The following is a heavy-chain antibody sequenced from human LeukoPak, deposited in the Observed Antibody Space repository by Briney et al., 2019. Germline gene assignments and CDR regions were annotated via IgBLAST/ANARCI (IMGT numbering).Heavy chain of an antibody. CDR3: ARGQISGWYVDWFDP. Sequence: SETLSLTCAVYGGSFGGYYWSWIRQPPGKGLEWIGEINHSGSTNYNPSLKSRVTISVDTSKNQFSLKLSSVTAADTAVYYCARGQISGWYVDWFDPWGQGTLVTVSS. J-gene: IGHJ5*02. CDR2: INHSGST. V-gene: IGHV4-34*01. D-gene: IGHD6-19*01. CDR1: GGSFGGYY.